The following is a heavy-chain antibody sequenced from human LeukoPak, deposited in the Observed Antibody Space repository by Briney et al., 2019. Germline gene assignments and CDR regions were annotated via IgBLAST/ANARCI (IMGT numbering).Heavy chain of an antibody. V-gene: IGHV1-8*01. Sequence: GASVKVSCKASGYTFTSYDINWVRQATGQGLEWMGWMNPKRGKTRYAQKFQGRVIMTSNTSLDTAYLELTSLRSDDTAIFYCARGRVSDYNMMRYWFDPWGHGTLVTVSS. CDR2: MNPKRGKT. D-gene: IGHD3-10*01. CDR1: GYTFTSYD. CDR3: ARGRVSDYNMMRYWFDP. J-gene: IGHJ5*02.